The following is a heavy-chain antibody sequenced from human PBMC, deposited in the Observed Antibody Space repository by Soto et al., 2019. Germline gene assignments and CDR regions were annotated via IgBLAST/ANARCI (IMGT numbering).Heavy chain of an antibody. CDR1: GGSINSYY. Sequence: SETMSLTCTVSGGSINSYYWSWIRQPPGEGLEWIGYIYYSGSTNYNPSLKSRVTMSVDTSKNQFSLKLSSVTAADTAVYYCARGQGHYQGMDVWGQGTTVTVSS. J-gene: IGHJ6*02. CDR2: IYYSGST. CDR3: ARGQGHYQGMDV. V-gene: IGHV4-59*01.